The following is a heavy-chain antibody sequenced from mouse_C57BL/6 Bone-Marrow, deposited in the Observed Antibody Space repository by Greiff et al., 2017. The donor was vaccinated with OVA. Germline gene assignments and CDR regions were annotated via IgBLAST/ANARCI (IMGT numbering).Heavy chain of an antibody. Sequence: VQLQQSGPELVKPGASVKMSCKASGYTFTDYYMHWVKQKPGKGLEWIGEIYPGSGNTYYNEKFKGKATLTADTSSSTAYLQVSSLTSEDAAVYYYERRFEEHLDYWGRGTLVTVSA. CDR1: YTFTDYYM. CDR2: YPGSGNTY. CDR3: RRFEEHLDY. V-gene: IGHV1-83*01. J-gene: IGHJ3*01.